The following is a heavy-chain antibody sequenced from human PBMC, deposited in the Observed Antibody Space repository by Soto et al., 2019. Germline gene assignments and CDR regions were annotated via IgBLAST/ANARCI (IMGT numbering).Heavy chain of an antibody. D-gene: IGHD3-22*01. CDR2: IIPIFGTA. J-gene: IGHJ6*02. V-gene: IGHV1-69*13. Sequence: SVKVSCKASGGTFSSYAISWVRQAPGQGLEWMGGIIPIFGTANYAQKFQGRVTITADESTSTAYMELSSLRSEDTAVYYCARDITNSLYYYDSSGPKTLYGMDVWGQGTTVTVSS. CDR1: GGTFSSYA. CDR3: ARDITNSLYYYDSSGPKTLYGMDV.